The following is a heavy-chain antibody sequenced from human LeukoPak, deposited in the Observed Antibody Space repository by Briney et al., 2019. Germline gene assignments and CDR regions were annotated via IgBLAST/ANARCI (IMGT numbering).Heavy chain of an antibody. CDR2: IYYSGST. CDR3: ARVGGGISFDP. J-gene: IGHJ5*02. CDR1: GGSISSSSYY. D-gene: IGHD2-15*01. V-gene: IGHV4-39*01. Sequence: SETLSLTCTVSGGSISSSSYYWGWIRQPPGKGLEWIGSIYYSGSTYYNPSLKSRVTISVDTSKNQFSLKLSSVTAADTAVYYCARVGGGISFDPWGQGTLVTVSS.